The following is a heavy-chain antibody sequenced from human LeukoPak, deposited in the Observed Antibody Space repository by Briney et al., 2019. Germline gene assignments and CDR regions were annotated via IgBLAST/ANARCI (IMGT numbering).Heavy chain of an antibody. CDR3: AIGTTYFDY. V-gene: IGHV3-23*01. CDR2: IDPRGGTT. D-gene: IGHD1-7*01. CDR1: GFTFSNYA. Sequence: GGSLRLSCAASGFTFSNYAMSWVRQAPGKGLKWVSGIDPRGGTTYYADSVKGRFTISRDNSKSTLYLQMNSLRTEDTAVYYCAIGTTYFDYWGQGSLVTVSS. J-gene: IGHJ4*02.